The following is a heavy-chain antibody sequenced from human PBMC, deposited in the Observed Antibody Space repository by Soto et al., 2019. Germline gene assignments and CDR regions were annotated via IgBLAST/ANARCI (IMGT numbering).Heavy chain of an antibody. D-gene: IGHD1-26*01. V-gene: IGHV3-53*01. CDR3: ARHRHPRGTVGATSPLDP. CDR1: GFSVSINY. Sequence: GSLRLSCAISGFSVSINYLSWVRQAPGKGLEWVSVHYSGGSTYYADSVQGRFTISRDKSNNTLYLQMRRVRAEDTAVYFCARHRHPRGTVGATSPLDPWGQGTQVTVSS. CDR2: HYSGGST. J-gene: IGHJ5*02.